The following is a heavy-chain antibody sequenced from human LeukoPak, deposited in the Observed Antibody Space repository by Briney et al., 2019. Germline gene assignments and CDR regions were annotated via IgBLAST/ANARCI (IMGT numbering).Heavy chain of an antibody. D-gene: IGHD3-10*01. CDR3: ARLGAMVRGVIGY. J-gene: IGHJ4*02. CDR2: IYYSGST. CDR1: GVSISSSSYY. V-gene: IGHV4-39*01. Sequence: PSETLSLTCTVSGVSISSSSYYWGWIRQPPGKGLEWIGSIYYSGSTYYNPSLKSRVTISVDTSKNQFSLKLSSVTAADTAVYYCARLGAMVRGVIGYWGQGTLVTVSS.